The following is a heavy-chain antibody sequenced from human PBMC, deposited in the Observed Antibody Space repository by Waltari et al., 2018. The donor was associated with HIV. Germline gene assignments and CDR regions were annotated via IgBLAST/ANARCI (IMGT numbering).Heavy chain of an antibody. CDR2: IYYSWST. CDR3: ARGYYYDSSGYADAFDI. J-gene: IGHJ3*02. Sequence: QLQLQESGPGLVKPSETLSLTCTVSGGSISSSSYYWGWIRQPPGKGLEWIGSIYYSWSTNHNPALKIRVTISVDTAKNQCSLKRSSVTAADTAVYYCARGYYYDSSGYADAFDIWGQGTMVTVSS. CDR1: GGSISSSSYY. V-gene: IGHV4-39*07. D-gene: IGHD3-22*01.